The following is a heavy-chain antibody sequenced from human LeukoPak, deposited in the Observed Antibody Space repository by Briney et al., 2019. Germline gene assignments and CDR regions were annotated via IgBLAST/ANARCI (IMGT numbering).Heavy chain of an antibody. CDR2: IKQDGSEK. CDR3: ARDLGAAAAGSIAFYI. V-gene: IGHV3-7*01. CDR1: GFTFSSYW. D-gene: IGHD6-13*01. Sequence: QTGGSLRLSCAASGFTFSSYWMSWVRQAPGKGLEWVANIKQDGSEKYYVDSVKGRFTISRDNAKNSLYLQMNRLRAEDTAVYYCARDLGAAAAGSIAFYIWGQGTMVTVSS. J-gene: IGHJ3*02.